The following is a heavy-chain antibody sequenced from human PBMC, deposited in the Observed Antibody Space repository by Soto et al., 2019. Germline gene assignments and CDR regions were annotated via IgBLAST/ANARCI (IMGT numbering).Heavy chain of an antibody. V-gene: IGHV4-39*01. CDR2: IYYSGGT. J-gene: IGHJ5*02. Sequence: PSETLSLACAASGETFSSSVCYWGCIRQPPGKGLEWVGSIYYSGGTYYNPSLKSRVTISVDTSKNQFSLNLSSVTAADTAIYYRVSHGWYWLDLWGQGTLVTVSS. CDR1: GETFSSSVCY. CDR3: VSHGWYWLDL. D-gene: IGHD6-19*01.